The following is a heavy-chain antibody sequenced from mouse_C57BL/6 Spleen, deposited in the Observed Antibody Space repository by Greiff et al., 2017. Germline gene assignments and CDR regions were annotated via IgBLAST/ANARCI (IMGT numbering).Heavy chain of an antibody. J-gene: IGHJ1*03. CDR3: TRRDYGSSYGYFDV. V-gene: IGHV1-15*01. CDR1: GYTFTDYE. D-gene: IGHD1-1*01. Sequence: VHLVESGAELVRPGASVTLSCKASGYTFTDYEMHWVKQTPVHGLEWIGAIDPETGGTAYNQKFKGKAILTADKSSSTAYMELRSLTSEDSAVYYCTRRDYGSSYGYFDVWGTGTTVTVSS. CDR2: IDPETGGT.